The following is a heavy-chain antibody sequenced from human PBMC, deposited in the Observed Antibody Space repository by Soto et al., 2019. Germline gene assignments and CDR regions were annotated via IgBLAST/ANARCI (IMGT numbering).Heavy chain of an antibody. J-gene: IGHJ5*02. D-gene: IGHD1-7*01. V-gene: IGHV3-30-3*01. CDR3: AIPGNWNYENPFDP. Sequence: QAQLVESGGGVVQPGRSLRLSCAASGFTFGHYAMHWVRQAPGQGLEWVAVISYDGSNKYYADPVKGRFTISRDNTRNTVSLEMNSLGSEDTSRYYCAIPGNWNYENPFDPWVQGTLVTVSS. CDR2: ISYDGSNK. CDR1: GFTFGHYA.